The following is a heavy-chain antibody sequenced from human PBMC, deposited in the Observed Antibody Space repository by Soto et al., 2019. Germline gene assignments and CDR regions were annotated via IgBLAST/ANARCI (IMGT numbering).Heavy chain of an antibody. CDR3: ARVVKAGDYGDYGRYYFDY. Sequence: QVQLVQSGAEVKKPGSSGKVSCKASGYTFTTYGITWVRQAPVQGLEWMGWTSAYSGNTNYAQKLQGRLTVTTDTSTITAYMDLRSLRSDDTAVYYCARVVKAGDYGDYGRYYFDYWGHGTLVTGSS. CDR1: GYTFTTYG. J-gene: IGHJ4*01. CDR2: TSAYSGNT. V-gene: IGHV1-18*04. D-gene: IGHD4-17*01.